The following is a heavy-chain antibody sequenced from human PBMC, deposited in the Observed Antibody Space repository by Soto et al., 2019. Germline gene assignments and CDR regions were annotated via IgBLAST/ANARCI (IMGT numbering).Heavy chain of an antibody. CDR1: GGSISSGGYY. V-gene: IGHV4-31*03. CDR3: ARDPDVDTAMVGAFDI. D-gene: IGHD5-18*01. Sequence: SETLSLTCTVSGGSISSGGYYWSWIRQHPGKGLEWIGYIYYSGGTYYNPSLKSRVTISVDTSKNQFSLKLSSVTAADTAVYYCARDPDVDTAMVGAFDIWGQGTMVTVSS. J-gene: IGHJ3*02. CDR2: IYYSGGT.